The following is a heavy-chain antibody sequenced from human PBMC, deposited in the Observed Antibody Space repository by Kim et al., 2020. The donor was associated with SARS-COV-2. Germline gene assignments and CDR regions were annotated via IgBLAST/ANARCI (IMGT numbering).Heavy chain of an antibody. CDR3: AKDAHYDFWSGSDALRWFVP. CDR2: ISGSGGST. CDR1: GFTFSSYA. Sequence: GGSLRLSCAASGFTFSSYAMSWVRQAPGKGLEWVSAISGSGGSTYYADSVKGRFTISRDNSKNTLYLQMNSLRAEDTAVYYCAKDAHYDFWSGSDALRWFVPGGQGPLVTVSS. J-gene: IGHJ5*02. D-gene: IGHD3-3*01. V-gene: IGHV3-23*01.